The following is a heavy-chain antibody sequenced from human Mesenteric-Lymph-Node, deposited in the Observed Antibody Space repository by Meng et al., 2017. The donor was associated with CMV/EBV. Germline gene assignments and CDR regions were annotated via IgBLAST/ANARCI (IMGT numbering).Heavy chain of an antibody. CDR2: IIPSGGTT. CDR3: ARQFDSGTYPFDY. J-gene: IGHJ4*02. D-gene: IGHD3-10*01. Sequence: KASGYTVTNYYVHWVRQAPGQGLEWMGVIIPSGGTTNYAPNFQGRVTLTRDTSTTTVYMDLSSLRSEDTAVYYCARQFDSGTYPFDYWGRGTLVTVSS. V-gene: IGHV1-46*01. CDR1: GYTVTNYY.